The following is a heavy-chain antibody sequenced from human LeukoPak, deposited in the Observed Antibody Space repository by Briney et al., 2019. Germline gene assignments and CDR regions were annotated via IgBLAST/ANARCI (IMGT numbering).Heavy chain of an antibody. CDR3: ARVGYAVYYFDY. D-gene: IGHD1-1*01. J-gene: IGHJ4*02. V-gene: IGHV3-72*01. CDR1: GSTFSDHY. CDR2: TGNKANSFTA. Sequence: GGSLRLSCAASGSTFSDHYMDWVRQAPGKGLEWVGRTGNKANSFTAEYAASVRGRFTISRDDSKNSLYLQMNSLKTEDTAVYYCARVGYAVYYFDYWGQGTLVTVSS.